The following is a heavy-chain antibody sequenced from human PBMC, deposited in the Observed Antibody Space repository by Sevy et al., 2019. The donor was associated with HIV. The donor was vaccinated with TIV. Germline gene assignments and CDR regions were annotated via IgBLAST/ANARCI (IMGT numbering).Heavy chain of an antibody. V-gene: IGHV3-23*01. CDR1: GFTFSSYA. D-gene: IGHD6-13*01. CDR3: AKVVPTKYSSSWYRGAFDI. CDR2: ISGSGGST. Sequence: GGSLRLSCAASGFTFSSYAMSWVRQAPGKGLEWVSAISGSGGSTYYADSVKGRFTISRDNSKNTLYLQMNSLRAEDTAVYYCAKVVPTKYSSSWYRGAFDIWGQGTMVTVSS. J-gene: IGHJ3*02.